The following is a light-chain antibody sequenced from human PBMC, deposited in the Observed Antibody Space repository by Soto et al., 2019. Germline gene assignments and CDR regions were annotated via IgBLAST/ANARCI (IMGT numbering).Light chain of an antibody. V-gene: IGLV2-14*01. J-gene: IGLJ2*01. CDR1: SSDVGGYNY. Sequence: QSVLTQPASVSGSPGQSITISCTGTSSDVGGYNYVSWYQQHPGKAPKLMIYDVSNRPSGVSNRFSGSKSGNTASLTIPGLQAEDEADYYFSSYTSSYTLVFGGGTKLTVL. CDR3: SSYTSSYTLV. CDR2: DVS.